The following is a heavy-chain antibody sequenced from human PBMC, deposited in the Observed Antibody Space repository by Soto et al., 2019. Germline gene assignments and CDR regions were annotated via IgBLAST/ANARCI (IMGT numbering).Heavy chain of an antibody. J-gene: IGHJ6*02. V-gene: IGHV4-34*12. CDR3: ARQRPTDGRWEFANYYGMDV. D-gene: IGHD1-26*01. CDR1: GGSFSAYY. Sequence: SETLSLTCAVYGGSFSAYYLSWVRQPPGKGLEWIGEIIHSESTKYNPSLKSRVTISVDTSKNQFSLKLSSVTAADTAVYYCARQRPTDGRWEFANYYGMDVWGQGTPVTVSS. CDR2: IIHSEST.